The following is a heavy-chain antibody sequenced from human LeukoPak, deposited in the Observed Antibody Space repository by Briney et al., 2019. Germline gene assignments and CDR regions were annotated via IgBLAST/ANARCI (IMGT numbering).Heavy chain of an antibody. CDR1: GFTFSSYS. V-gene: IGHV3-48*01. CDR2: ISSSSSTI. D-gene: IGHD6-19*01. Sequence: PGGSLRLSCAASGFTFSSYSMNWVRQAPGKGLEWVSYISSSSSTIYYADSVKGRFTISRDNAKNSLYLQMNSLRAEDTAVYYCARDPRSGAVAYQPSFDYWGQGTLVTVSS. CDR3: ARDPRSGAVAYQPSFDY. J-gene: IGHJ4*02.